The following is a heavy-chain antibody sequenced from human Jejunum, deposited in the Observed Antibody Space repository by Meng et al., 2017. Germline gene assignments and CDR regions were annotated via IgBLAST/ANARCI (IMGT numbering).Heavy chain of an antibody. Sequence: QVQLQQWGAGLLKPSETLSLTCAVYGGSISGYFWSWIRQAPGEGLEWVGEFTRGGTTNYNPSLKSRVTISADTSKNQFSLTLSSVSAADTAVYYCARHEVDFDSWGQGTPVTVSS. CDR1: GGSISGYF. D-gene: IGHD1-26*01. CDR3: ARHEVDFDS. J-gene: IGHJ4*02. CDR2: FTRGGTT. V-gene: IGHV4-34*02.